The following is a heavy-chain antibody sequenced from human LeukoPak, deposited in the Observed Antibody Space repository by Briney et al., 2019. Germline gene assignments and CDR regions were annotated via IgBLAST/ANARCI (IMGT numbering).Heavy chain of an antibody. V-gene: IGHV3-23*01. Sequence: PGGSLRLSCAASGFTFSSYGMSWVRQAPGKGLEWVSDISVSGGSTYYADSVKGRFTISRDNSKNTLYLQMNSLRAEDTAVYYCARKAGYYYGSGDYWGQGTLVTVSS. CDR2: ISVSGGST. CDR3: ARKAGYYYGSGDY. CDR1: GFTFSSYG. J-gene: IGHJ4*02. D-gene: IGHD3-10*01.